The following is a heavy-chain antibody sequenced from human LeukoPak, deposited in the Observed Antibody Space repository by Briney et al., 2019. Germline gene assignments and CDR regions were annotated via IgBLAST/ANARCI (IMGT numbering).Heavy chain of an antibody. J-gene: IGHJ4*02. CDR2: IYYSGST. CDR3: ARSRVIGASPYYCDY. D-gene: IGHD2-21*01. V-gene: IGHV4-59*01. Sequence: PSETLSLTCTVSDGSISSYYWSWIRQPPGKGLEWIGYIYYSGSTNYNPSLQSRVTISVDTSKNQFSVKLKSVTAADTAVYYCARSRVIGASPYYCDYWGQGTLVTVSS. CDR1: DGSISSYY.